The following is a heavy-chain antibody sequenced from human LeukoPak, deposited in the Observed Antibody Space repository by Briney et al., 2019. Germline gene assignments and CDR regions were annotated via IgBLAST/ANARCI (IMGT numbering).Heavy chain of an antibody. V-gene: IGHV3-48*03. CDR2: ISSSGSSI. D-gene: IGHD1-14*01. J-gene: IGHJ4*02. CDR3: ARGTPVSV. Sequence: SGGSLRLSCAASGFTFSSYEMNWVRQAPGEGLQWVSYISSSGSSIYYADSVKGRFTISRDNAKNSRYLQMNSLRAEDTAVYYCARGTPVSVWGQGTLVTVSS. CDR1: GFTFSSYE.